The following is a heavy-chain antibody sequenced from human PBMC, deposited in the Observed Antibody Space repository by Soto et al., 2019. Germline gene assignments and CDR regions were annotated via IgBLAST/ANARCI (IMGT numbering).Heavy chain of an antibody. Sequence: EVQLLESGGNLVQPGGSLRLSCAASGFGFNTYAMSWVRQAPGKGPEWVSTISGDGDFTDYTDSVKGRFTISRDNSKNTLYLQMNSLRADDTAVYYCAKQGARRPYYFDYWGQGTLVTVSS. J-gene: IGHJ4*02. CDR1: GFGFNTYA. V-gene: IGHV3-23*01. CDR2: ISGDGDFT. CDR3: AKQGARRPYYFDY. D-gene: IGHD6-6*01.